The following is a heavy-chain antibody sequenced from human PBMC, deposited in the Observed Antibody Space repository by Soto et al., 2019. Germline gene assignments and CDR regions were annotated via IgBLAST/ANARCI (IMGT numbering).Heavy chain of an antibody. CDR2: IHRSGNT. D-gene: IGHD6-6*01. Sequence: QVQLQESGPGLVTPSQTLSLTCTVSGGSISSTNFYWSWIRQLPGKGLEWIGYIHRSGNTDYNPSLKSRVTISLDTSKNQFSLSLTSVTAADTAVYYCARDSSSSRFFLWAQGTLVTVSS. CDR1: GGSISSTNFY. CDR3: ARDSSSSRFFL. V-gene: IGHV4-31*03. J-gene: IGHJ4*02.